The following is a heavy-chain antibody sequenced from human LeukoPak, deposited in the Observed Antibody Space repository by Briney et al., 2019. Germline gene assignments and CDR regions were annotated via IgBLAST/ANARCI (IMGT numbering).Heavy chain of an antibody. CDR1: GGSFSGHY. CDR2: INHNGIA. V-gene: IGHV4-34*01. D-gene: IGHD3-16*01. Sequence: PSETLSLTCAVYGGSFSGHYWTWIRQPPGKGLEWIGEINHNGIANYNPSPKSRVTISVDTSKNQFALELRSGTAADTAVYYCARSVSGGLECDSWAQGSLVTVSS. CDR3: ARSVSGGLECDS. J-gene: IGHJ4*02.